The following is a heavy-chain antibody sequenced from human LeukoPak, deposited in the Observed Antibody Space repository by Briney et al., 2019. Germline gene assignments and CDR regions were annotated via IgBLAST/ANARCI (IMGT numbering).Heavy chain of an antibody. CDR2: IYTSGST. CDR3: ARDGYSSGWPFDY. Sequence: SETLSLTCTVSGGSISSYYGSWIRQPAGKGLEWIGRIYTSGSTNYNPSLKSRVTMSVDTSKNQFSLKLSSVTAADTAVYYCARDGYSSGWPFDYWGQGTLVTVSS. CDR1: GGSISSYY. D-gene: IGHD6-19*01. J-gene: IGHJ4*02. V-gene: IGHV4-4*07.